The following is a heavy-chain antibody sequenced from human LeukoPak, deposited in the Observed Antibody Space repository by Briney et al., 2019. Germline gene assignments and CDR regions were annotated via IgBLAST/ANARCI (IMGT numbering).Heavy chain of an antibody. CDR3: ASGGILWFGES. D-gene: IGHD3-10*01. CDR2: ISSSSSYT. Sequence: KPGGYLRLSCAASGFTFSNYYMSWIRQDARKGPERVSYISSSSSYTNYADYVNDPSTISRDNAKNSLYLQMNSLRAEDTAVYYCASGGILWFGESWGQGTLVTVSS. CDR1: GFTFSNYY. J-gene: IGHJ5*02. V-gene: IGHV3-11*06.